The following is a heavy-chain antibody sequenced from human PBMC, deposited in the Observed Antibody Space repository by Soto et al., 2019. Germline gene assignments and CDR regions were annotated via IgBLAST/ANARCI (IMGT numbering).Heavy chain of an antibody. CDR1: GGSISSYY. V-gene: IGHV4-59*12. Sequence: PSETLSLTCTVSGGSISSYYWSWIRQPPGKGLEWIGYINYSGSTNYNPSLKSRVTISVDTSKNQFSLKLTSMTAADTAVYYCARDKITGLFDYWGQGTLVTVSS. CDR2: INYSGST. J-gene: IGHJ4*02. D-gene: IGHD2-8*02. CDR3: ARDKITGLFDY.